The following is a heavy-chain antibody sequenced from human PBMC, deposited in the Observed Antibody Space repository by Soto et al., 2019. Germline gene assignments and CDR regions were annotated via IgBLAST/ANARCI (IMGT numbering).Heavy chain of an antibody. D-gene: IGHD3-10*01. J-gene: IGHJ6*03. CDR2: MNPNSGNT. CDR3: ARGVDYGSGSGYYYYYYYMDV. Sequence: ASVKVSCKASGYTFTSYDINWVRQATGQGLEWMGWMNPNSGNTGYAQKFQGRVTMTRNTSISTAYMELSSLRSEDTAVYYCARGVDYGSGSGYYYYYYYMDVWGKGTTVTVSS. V-gene: IGHV1-8*01. CDR1: GYTFTSYD.